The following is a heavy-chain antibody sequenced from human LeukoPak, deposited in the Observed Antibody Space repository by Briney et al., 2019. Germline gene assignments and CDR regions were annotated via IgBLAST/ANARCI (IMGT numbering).Heavy chain of an antibody. Sequence: SVKVSCKASGGTFSSYAISWVRQAPGQGLEWMGRIIPILGIANYAQKFRGRVTITADKSTSTAYMELSSLRSEDTAVYYCARDSEYYFDYWGQGTLVTVSS. CDR2: IIPILGIA. J-gene: IGHJ4*02. CDR3: ARDSEYYFDY. V-gene: IGHV1-69*04. CDR1: GGTFSSYA.